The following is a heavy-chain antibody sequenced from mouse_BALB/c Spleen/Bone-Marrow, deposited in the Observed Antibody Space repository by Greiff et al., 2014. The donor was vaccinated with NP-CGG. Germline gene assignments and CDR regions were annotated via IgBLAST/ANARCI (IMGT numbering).Heavy chain of an antibody. CDR3: AREATYYAYFDY. Sequence: QVQLQQSAGELARPGASVKMSCKASGYTFTSNTIQWVKQRPGQGLEWIGYINPTRGYTDYNQKFKDKTTLTADKSSSTAYIQLSSLTSEDSAVYYCAREATYYAYFDYWGQGTILTVSS. CDR2: INPTRGYT. J-gene: IGHJ2*01. CDR1: GYTFTSNT. D-gene: IGHD1-1*01. V-gene: IGHV1-4*02.